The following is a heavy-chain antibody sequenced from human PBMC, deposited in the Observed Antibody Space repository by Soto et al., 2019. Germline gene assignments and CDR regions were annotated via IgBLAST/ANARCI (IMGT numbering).Heavy chain of an antibody. V-gene: IGHV3-30-3*01. D-gene: IGHD4-17*01. CDR3: ARDIIDYALTALGHHYHSNGMHV. CDR2: ISYDGSNK. J-gene: IGHJ6*02. Sequence: GGSLRLSCAASGFTFSSYAMHWVRQAPGKGLEWVAVISYDGSNKYYADSVKGRFTISRDNSKNTLYLQMNSLRAEDTAVYYCARDIIDYALTALGHHYHSNGMHVCGPATTLTLSS. CDR1: GFTFSSYA.